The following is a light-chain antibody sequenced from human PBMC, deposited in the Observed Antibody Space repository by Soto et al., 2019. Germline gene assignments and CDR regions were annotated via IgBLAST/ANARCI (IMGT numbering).Light chain of an antibody. J-gene: IGLJ1*01. V-gene: IGLV2-14*03. CDR1: SSDVGGYNY. Sequence: QSALTQPASLSGSPGQSITISCTGTSSDVGGYNYVSWYQQHPGKAPKLMIYDVSNRPSGVSYRFSGSKSGNTASLTIPGLQAEDEADYYCSSYTSSSTLYVFGTGTKVTVL. CDR3: SSYTSSSTLYV. CDR2: DVS.